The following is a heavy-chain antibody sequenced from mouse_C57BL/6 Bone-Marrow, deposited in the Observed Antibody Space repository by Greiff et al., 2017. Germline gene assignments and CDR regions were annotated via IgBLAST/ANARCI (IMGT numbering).Heavy chain of an antibody. CDR1: GFTFSSYG. D-gene: IGHD2-3*01. CDR3: ADGYPWFAY. CDR2: ISSGGSYT. Sequence: EVKLVESGGDLVKPGGSLKLSCAASGFTFSSYGMSWVRQTPDKRLEWVATISSGGSYTYYPDSVKGRFTLSIDKAKNTLYLQMSSLKSEDTAVYYCADGYPWFAYWGQGKRVTVSA. V-gene: IGHV5-6*01. J-gene: IGHJ3*01.